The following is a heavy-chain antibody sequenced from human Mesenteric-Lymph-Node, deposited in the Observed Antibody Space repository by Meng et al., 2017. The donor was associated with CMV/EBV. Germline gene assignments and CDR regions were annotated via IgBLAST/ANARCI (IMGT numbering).Heavy chain of an antibody. CDR3: ERAGSADSGSYYYYGMDV. D-gene: IGHD6-25*01. J-gene: IGHJ6*02. Sequence: GEALKISCSASGFTFDDYTMHWVRQVPGKGLEWVALITWDGGSTYYGVSVRGRFPVSRSNSKNSLYLQMNTLRTEDTALYYWERAGSADSGSYYYYGMDVWGQGTTVTVSS. CDR1: GFTFDDYT. CDR2: ITWDGGST. V-gene: IGHV3-43*01.